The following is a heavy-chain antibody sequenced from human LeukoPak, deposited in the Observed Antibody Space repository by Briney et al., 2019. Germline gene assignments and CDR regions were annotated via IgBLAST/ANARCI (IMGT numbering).Heavy chain of an antibody. J-gene: IGHJ3*02. Sequence: ASETLSLTCTVSGGSISSGSYYWSWIRQPAGKGLEWIGRIYTSGSTNYNPSLKSRVTISVDTSKNQFSPKLSSVTAADTAVYYCARDEQWLAHDAFDIWGQGTMVTVSS. V-gene: IGHV4-61*02. CDR1: GGSISSGSYY. CDR2: IYTSGST. CDR3: ARDEQWLAHDAFDI. D-gene: IGHD6-19*01.